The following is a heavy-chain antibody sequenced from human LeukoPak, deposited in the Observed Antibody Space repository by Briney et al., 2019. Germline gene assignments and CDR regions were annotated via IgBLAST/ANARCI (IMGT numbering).Heavy chain of an antibody. CDR2: IYTSGST. V-gene: IGHV4-4*07. CDR1: GGSISSYY. D-gene: IGHD3-22*01. Sequence: SETLSLTCTVSGGSISSYYWSWIRQPAGKGLEWIGRIYTSGSTNYNPSLKSRVTMSVDTSKNQFSLKLSSVTAADTAVYYCARATTYYYDSSGYVAGYYFDYWGQGTLVTVSS. J-gene: IGHJ4*02. CDR3: ARATTYYYDSSGYVAGYYFDY.